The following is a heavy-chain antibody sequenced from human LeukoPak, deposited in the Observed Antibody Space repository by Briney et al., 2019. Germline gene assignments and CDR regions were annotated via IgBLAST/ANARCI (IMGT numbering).Heavy chain of an antibody. D-gene: IGHD3-9*01. V-gene: IGHV1-2*02. J-gene: IGHJ5*02. CDR3: ARNFDMMGFDP. Sequence: GASVKVSCKASGYTFTGYYMNWVRQAPGQGLEWMGWINSDSGFTKYAQKFQGRVTMTRDTSITTVYMDLTRLTSDDTAVYYCARNFDMMGFDPGGRGTLVTVSS. CDR1: GYTFTGYY. CDR2: INSDSGFT.